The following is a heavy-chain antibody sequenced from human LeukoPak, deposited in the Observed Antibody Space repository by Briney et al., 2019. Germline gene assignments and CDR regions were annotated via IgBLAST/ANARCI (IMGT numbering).Heavy chain of an antibody. Sequence: SVKVSCKASGGTFSSYAISWVRQAPGHGLEWIGGIIPIFGTANYAQKFQGRVTITTDESTSTAYMELSSLRSEDTAVYYCASGYCSSTSCYPYYMDVWGKGTTVTVSS. CDR2: IIPIFGTA. CDR3: ASGYCSSTSCYPYYMDV. V-gene: IGHV1-69*05. J-gene: IGHJ6*03. D-gene: IGHD2-2*01. CDR1: GGTFSSYA.